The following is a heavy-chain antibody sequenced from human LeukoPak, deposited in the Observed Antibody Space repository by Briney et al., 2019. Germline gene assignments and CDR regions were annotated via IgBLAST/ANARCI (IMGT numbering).Heavy chain of an antibody. D-gene: IGHD3-22*01. CDR3: ARSRITMIVVED. CDR1: GFTFSNAW. J-gene: IGHJ4*02. CDR2: ISSSGSTI. Sequence: PGGSLRLSCAASGFTFSNAWMSWVRQAPGKGLEWVSYISSSGSTIYYADSVKGRFTISRDNAKNSLYLQMNSLRAEDTAVYYCARSRITMIVVEDWGQGTLVTVSS. V-gene: IGHV3-11*01.